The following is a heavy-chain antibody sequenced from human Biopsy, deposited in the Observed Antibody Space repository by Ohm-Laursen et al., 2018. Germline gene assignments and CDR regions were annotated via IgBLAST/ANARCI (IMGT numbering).Heavy chain of an antibody. J-gene: IGHJ3*02. V-gene: IGHV3-9*01. CDR1: GFTFDDCA. Sequence: SLRLSCAASGFTFDDCAMHWVRQAPGKGLEWVSGISWNSGSIGYADSVKGRFTISRDNAKNSLYLQMNSLRAEDTALYYCAKDRRAVAGYDAFDIWGQGTMVTVSS. D-gene: IGHD6-19*01. CDR3: AKDRRAVAGYDAFDI. CDR2: ISWNSGSI.